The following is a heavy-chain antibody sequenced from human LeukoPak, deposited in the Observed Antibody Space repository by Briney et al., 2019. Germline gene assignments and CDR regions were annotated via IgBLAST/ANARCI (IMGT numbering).Heavy chain of an antibody. CDR3: ARDGVGGDIVVVPAAVYFDY. CDR2: ISYDGSNK. V-gene: IGHV3-30-3*01. J-gene: IGHJ4*02. D-gene: IGHD2-2*01. CDR1: GFTFSSYA. Sequence: GGSLRLSCAASGFTFSSYAMHWVRQAPGKGLEWVAVISYDGSNKYYADSVKGRFTISRDNSKNTLYLQMNSLRAEDTAVYYCARDGVGGDIVVVPAAVYFDYWGQETLVTVSS.